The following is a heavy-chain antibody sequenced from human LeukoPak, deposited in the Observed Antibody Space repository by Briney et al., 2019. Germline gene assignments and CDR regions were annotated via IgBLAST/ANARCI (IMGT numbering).Heavy chain of an antibody. CDR3: ARVALDSSGDNYGQGAFDY. Sequence: GGSLRLSCAASGFTFSRYEMNWVRQAPGKGLEWLSYISGSGRTTFYGDPVKGRFTISRDNAKNSLYLQINSLRAEDTAVYYCARVALDSSGDNYGQGAFDYWGQGTLVTVSS. CDR1: GFTFSRYE. D-gene: IGHD3-22*01. CDR2: ISGSGRTT. J-gene: IGHJ4*02. V-gene: IGHV3-48*03.